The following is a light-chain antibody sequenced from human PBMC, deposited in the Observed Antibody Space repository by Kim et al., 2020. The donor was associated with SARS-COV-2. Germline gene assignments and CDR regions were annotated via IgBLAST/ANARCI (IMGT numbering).Light chain of an antibody. CDR1: SSNIGAGYD. CDR3: QSYDSSLSGVV. CDR2: GNS. Sequence: RLTISCTGSSSNIGAGYDVHWYQQIPGTAPKLLIYGNSNRPSGVPDRFSGSKSGTSASLAITGLQAEDEADYYCQSYDSSLSGVVFGGGTQLTVL. V-gene: IGLV1-40*01. J-gene: IGLJ2*01.